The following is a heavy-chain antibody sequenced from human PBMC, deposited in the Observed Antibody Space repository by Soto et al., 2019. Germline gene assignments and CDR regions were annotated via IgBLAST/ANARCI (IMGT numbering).Heavy chain of an antibody. CDR3: ARRATGYYYYGMDV. CDR1: GFTFSSYG. Sequence: QVQLVESGGGVVQPGRSLRLSCAASGFTFSSYGMHWVRQAPGKGLEWVAVIWYDGSNKYYADSVKGRFTISRDNSKNPLYLQMNSLRAEDTAVYYCARRATGYYYYGMDVWGQGTTVTVSS. CDR2: IWYDGSNK. D-gene: IGHD1-26*01. J-gene: IGHJ6*02. V-gene: IGHV3-33*01.